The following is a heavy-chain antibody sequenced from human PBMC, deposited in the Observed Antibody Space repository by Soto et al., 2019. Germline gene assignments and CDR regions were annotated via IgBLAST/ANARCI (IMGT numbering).Heavy chain of an antibody. CDR3: ARRGYCTNGVCPMGY. CDR2: ISSSSSTI. Sequence: GGSLRLSCAASGFTLSSYSMNWVRQAPGKGLEWVSYISSSSSTIYYADSGKGRLTISRDNAKNSLYLQMNSLRAEDTAVYYCARRGYCTNGVCPMGYWGQGTLVTVSS. CDR1: GFTLSSYS. J-gene: IGHJ4*02. V-gene: IGHV3-48*01. D-gene: IGHD2-8*01.